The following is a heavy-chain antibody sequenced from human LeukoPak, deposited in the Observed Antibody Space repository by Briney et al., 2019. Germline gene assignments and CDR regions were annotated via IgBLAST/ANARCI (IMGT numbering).Heavy chain of an antibody. V-gene: IGHV3-53*01. CDR3: ARDRGYAMDV. D-gene: IGHD1-1*01. J-gene: IGHJ6*02. CDR1: GLSVSDNY. Sequence: PGGSLRLSCAASGLSVSDNYMSWVRQAPGKGLEWVSIIHSGGNIYYADSVKGRFTISRDNSQNTLYPQMNSLRAEDTAVYYCARDRGYAMDVWGQGTTVTVSS. CDR2: IHSGGNI.